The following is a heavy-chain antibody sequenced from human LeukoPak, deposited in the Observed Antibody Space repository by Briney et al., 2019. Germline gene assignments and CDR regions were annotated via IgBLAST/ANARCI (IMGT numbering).Heavy chain of an antibody. D-gene: IGHD6-6*01. CDR2: INHSGST. J-gene: IGHJ4*02. CDR3: ARGLYSSSSYDY. Sequence: SETLSLTCTVSGYSISSGYYWSWVRQPPGKGLEWIGEINHSGSTNYNPSLKSRVTISVDTSKNQFSLRLSSVTAADTAVYYCARGLYSSSSYDYWGQGTLVTVSS. V-gene: IGHV4-38-2*02. CDR1: GYSISSGYY.